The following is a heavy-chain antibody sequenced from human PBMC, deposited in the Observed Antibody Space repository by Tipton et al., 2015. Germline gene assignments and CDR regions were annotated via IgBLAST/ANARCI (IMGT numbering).Heavy chain of an antibody. Sequence: TLSLTCTVSGGSISSSNYYWGWIRQPPGKGLEWIGYIFYIGNTNYNPSLKSRVTISVDTSKNQFSLKLSSVTAADTAVYYCAREGHDSGGYSIHGFDIWGQGTMVTVSS. D-gene: IGHD3-22*01. J-gene: IGHJ3*02. CDR1: GGSISSSNYY. CDR2: IFYIGNT. V-gene: IGHV4-61*01. CDR3: AREGHDSGGYSIHGFDI.